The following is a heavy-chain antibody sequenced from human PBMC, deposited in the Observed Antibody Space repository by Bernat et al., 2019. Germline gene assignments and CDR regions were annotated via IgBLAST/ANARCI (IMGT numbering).Heavy chain of an antibody. CDR3: AKDRQESPAASPSDY. Sequence: EVQLLESGGDLVQPGGSLRLSCAASGFTLRNYAMSWVRQAPGKGLEWVSSISGSGGSTHYADSVKGRFTISRDNSKNTLYLQINSLRAEDTAVYYCAKDRQESPAASPSDYWGQGTLVTVSS. CDR1: GFTLRNYA. J-gene: IGHJ4*02. V-gene: IGHV3-23*01. CDR2: ISGSGGST. D-gene: IGHD2-2*01.